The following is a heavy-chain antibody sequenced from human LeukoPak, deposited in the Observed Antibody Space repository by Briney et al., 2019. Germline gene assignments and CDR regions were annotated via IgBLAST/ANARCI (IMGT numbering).Heavy chain of an antibody. D-gene: IGHD3-10*01. V-gene: IGHV1-2*02. J-gene: IGHJ4*02. CDR3: ARGSTLWFGELSRNSKIDY. CDR1: GYTFTSYG. Sequence: ASVKVSCKASGYTFTSYGISWVRQAPGQGLEWMGWINPNSSGTNYAQKFQGRVTMTRDTSISTAYMELSRLRSDDTAVYYCARGSTLWFGELSRNSKIDYWGQGTLVTVSS. CDR2: INPNSSGT.